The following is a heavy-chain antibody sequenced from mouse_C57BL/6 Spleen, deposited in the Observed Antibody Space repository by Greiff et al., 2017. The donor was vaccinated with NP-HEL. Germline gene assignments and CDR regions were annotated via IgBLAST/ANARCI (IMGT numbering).Heavy chain of an antibody. Sequence: EVQLQQSGPGLVKPSQSLSLTCSVTGYSITSGYYWNWIRQFPGNKLEWMGYISYDGSNNYNPSLKNRLSITRDTSKNQFFLKLNSVTTEDTATYYCARGDGPGAMDYWGQGTSVTVSS. J-gene: IGHJ4*01. V-gene: IGHV3-6*01. D-gene: IGHD2-3*01. CDR2: ISYDGSN. CDR1: GYSITSGYY. CDR3: ARGDGPGAMDY.